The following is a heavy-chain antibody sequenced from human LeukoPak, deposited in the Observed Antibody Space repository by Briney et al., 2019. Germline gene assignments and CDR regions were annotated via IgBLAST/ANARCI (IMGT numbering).Heavy chain of an antibody. J-gene: IGHJ4*02. D-gene: IGHD1-26*01. CDR3: AREVGRGSYFDY. V-gene: IGHV3-9*01. CDR2: ISWNSGSI. Sequence: GGSLRLSCAASGFTFDDYAMHWVRQAPGKGLEWVSGISWNSGSIGYADSVKGRFTISRDNAKNSLYLQMNSLRAEDTAVYYCAREVGRGSYFDYWGQGTLVTVSS. CDR1: GFTFDDYA.